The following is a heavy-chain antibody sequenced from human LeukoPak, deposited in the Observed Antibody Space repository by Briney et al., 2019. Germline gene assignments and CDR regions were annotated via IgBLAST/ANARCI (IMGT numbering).Heavy chain of an antibody. V-gene: IGHV4-38-2*01. J-gene: IGHJ3*02. Sequence: SETLSLTCAVSGYSISSGYYWGWIRQPPGKGLEWIGSIYHSGSTYYNPSLKSRVTISVDTSKNQFSLKLSSVTAADTAVYYCARPPYGEPGGFDIWGQGTMVTVSS. CDR1: GYSISSGYY. D-gene: IGHD4-17*01. CDR3: ARPPYGEPGGFDI. CDR2: IYHSGST.